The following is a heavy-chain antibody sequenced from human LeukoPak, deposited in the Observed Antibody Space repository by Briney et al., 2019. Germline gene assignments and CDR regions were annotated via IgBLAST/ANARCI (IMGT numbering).Heavy chain of an antibody. V-gene: IGHV6-1*01. CDR3: ARDGFLSMVRGVTYTEYVFDY. CDR1: GDGVSSNSAA. D-gene: IGHD3-10*01. Sequence: SQTLSLTCAISGDGVSSNSAAWNWIRQSPSRGLEWLGRTYYRSKWYNDYAVSVKSRITINPDTSKNQFSLQLNSVTPEDTAVYYCARDGFLSMVRGVTYTEYVFDYWGQGTLVTVSS. J-gene: IGHJ4*02. CDR2: TYYRSKWYN.